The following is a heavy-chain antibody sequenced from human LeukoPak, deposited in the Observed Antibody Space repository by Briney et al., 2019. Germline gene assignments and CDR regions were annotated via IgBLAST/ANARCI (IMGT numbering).Heavy chain of an antibody. D-gene: IGHD3-22*01. CDR1: GYTFTGYY. CDR3: ARDSSLYYDSSGYYYPDY. V-gene: IGHV1-2*02. J-gene: IGHJ4*02. Sequence: EASVKVSCKASGYTFTGYYMHWVRQAPGQGLEWMGWINPNSGGTNYAQKFQGRVTMTRDTSISTAYMELSRLRSDDTAVYYCARDSSLYYDSSGYYYPDYWGQGTLVTVSS. CDR2: INPNSGGT.